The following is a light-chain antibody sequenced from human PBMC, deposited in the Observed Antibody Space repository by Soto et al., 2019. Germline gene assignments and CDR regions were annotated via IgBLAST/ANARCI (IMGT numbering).Light chain of an antibody. CDR3: QQYYSTPFD. V-gene: IGKV4-1*01. CDR2: WAS. Sequence: DIVMTQSPGSLAVSLGERAAINCKSSQAVLFTSNNKNYLAWYQQKPGQPPRLLIYWASTRESGVPDRFSGSGSGTDFTLTISNLHAEDVAVYYCQQYYSTPFDFGQGTRLEIK. CDR1: QAVLFTSNNKNY. J-gene: IGKJ5*01.